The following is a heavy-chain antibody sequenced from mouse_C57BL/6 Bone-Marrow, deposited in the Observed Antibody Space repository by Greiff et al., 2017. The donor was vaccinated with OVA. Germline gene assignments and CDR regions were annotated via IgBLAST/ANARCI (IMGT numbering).Heavy chain of an antibody. Sequence: VQLKQSGPELVKPGASVKISCKASGYSFTDYNMNWVKQSNGKSLEWIGVINPNYGTTSYNQKFKGKATLTVDQSSSTAYMQLNSLTSEDSAVYYCARLTTTVVARYFDVWGTGTTVTVSS. V-gene: IGHV1-39*01. CDR1: GYSFTDYN. J-gene: IGHJ1*03. CDR3: ARLTTTVVARYFDV. CDR2: INPNYGTT. D-gene: IGHD1-1*01.